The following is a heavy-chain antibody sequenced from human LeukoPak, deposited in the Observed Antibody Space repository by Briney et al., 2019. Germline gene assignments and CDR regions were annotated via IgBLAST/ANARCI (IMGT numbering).Heavy chain of an antibody. CDR1: GLHFSGTA. CDR2: ISHDGMNA. J-gene: IGHJ5*02. CDR3: AKDGAQYSSGPECDP. V-gene: IGHV3-23*01. D-gene: IGHD6-19*01. Sequence: GGSLRLSCAASGLHFSGTATSWVRQAPGKGLEWVSAISHDGMNAYYADSVKGRFTISRDNSKKTVSLEMSSLTTADTGVYYCAKDGAQYSSGPECDPRGQGALVTVSP.